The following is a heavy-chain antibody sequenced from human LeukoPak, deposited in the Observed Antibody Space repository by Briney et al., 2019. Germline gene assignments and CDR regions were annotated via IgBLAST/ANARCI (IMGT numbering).Heavy chain of an antibody. CDR2: ISSSGSTI. J-gene: IGHJ6*03. CDR1: GFTFSDYY. Sequence: GGSLRLSCAASGFTFSDYYMSWIRQAPGKGLEWVSYISSSGSTIYYADSVKGRFTIPRDNAKNSLYLQMNSLRAEDTAVYYCARVRSSSYSYYYYMDVWGKGTTVTVSS. D-gene: IGHD6-6*01. CDR3: ARVRSSSYSYYYYMDV. V-gene: IGHV3-11*01.